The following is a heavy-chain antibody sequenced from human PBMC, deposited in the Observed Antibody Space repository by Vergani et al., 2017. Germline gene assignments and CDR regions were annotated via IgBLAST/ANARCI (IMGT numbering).Heavy chain of an antibody. V-gene: IGHV4-34*01. CDR3: ARVNTETNGHLYYYYYMDV. J-gene: IGHJ6*03. CDR1: GGSFTSYH. CDR2: IDHTGRP. Sequence: QVQLQQWGGGLLKPSETLSLTCVVTGGSFTSYHWPWIRQSPGEGLEWVGDIDHTGRPDYNPSLKGRLTMSVDKSRNQFSLTLKSVTATDTAIYFCARVNTETNGHLYYYYYMDVWGQGTAVTVS. D-gene: IGHD4-11*01.